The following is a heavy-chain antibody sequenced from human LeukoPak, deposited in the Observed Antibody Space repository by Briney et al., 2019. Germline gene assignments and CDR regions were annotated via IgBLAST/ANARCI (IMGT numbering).Heavy chain of an antibody. J-gene: IGHJ4*02. D-gene: IGHD1-26*01. CDR1: AFTFSNYA. V-gene: IGHV3-30-3*01. CDR2: ISYDGSSK. CDR3: ASAISGSYLYYFDY. Sequence: GGSLRLSCAASAFTFSNYAMHWVRQAPGKGLEWVAVISYDGSSKYYADSVKGRFTVSRDNSKNTLYLQMNSLRAEDAAVYYCASAISGSYLYYFDYWGQGTLVTVSS.